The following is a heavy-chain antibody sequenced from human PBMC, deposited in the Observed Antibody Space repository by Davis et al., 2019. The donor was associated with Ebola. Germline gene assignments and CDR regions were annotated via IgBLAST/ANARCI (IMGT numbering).Heavy chain of an antibody. D-gene: IGHD6-13*01. Sequence: SWVRQAPGKALEWLALIYWNDDKRYSPSLKSRLTITKDTSKNQLVLTMTNMDPVDTATYYCAHGTGYSSSRRRYDYWGQGTLVTVSS. V-gene: IGHV2-5*01. CDR3: AHGTGYSSSRRRYDY. J-gene: IGHJ4*02. CDR2: IYWNDDK.